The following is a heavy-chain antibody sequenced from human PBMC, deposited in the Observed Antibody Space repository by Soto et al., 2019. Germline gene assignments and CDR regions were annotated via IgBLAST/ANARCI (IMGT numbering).Heavy chain of an antibody. CDR3: AKDDSSGYYYILTPFTIDY. CDR1: GFTFSIYG. V-gene: IGHV3-30*18. J-gene: IGHJ4*02. CDR2: ISYDGSNK. Sequence: PGGSLRLSCAASGFTFSIYGMHWVRQAPGKGLEWVAVISYDGSNKYYADSVKGRFTISRDNSKNTLYLQMNSLRAEDTAVYYCAKDDSSGYYYILTPFTIDYWGQGTLVTVSS. D-gene: IGHD3-22*01.